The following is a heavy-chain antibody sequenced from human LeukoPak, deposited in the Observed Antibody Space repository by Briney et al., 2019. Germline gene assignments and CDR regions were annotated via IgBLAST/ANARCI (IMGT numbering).Heavy chain of an antibody. Sequence: SETLSLTCTVSGGSISSGGYYWSWIRQHPGKGLEWIGYIYYSGSTYYNPSLKSRVTISVDTSKNQLSLKLSSVTAADTAVYYCARTEQQLVFDYWGQGTLVTVSS. CDR2: IYYSGST. V-gene: IGHV4-31*03. CDR3: ARTEQQLVFDY. CDR1: GGSISSGGYY. D-gene: IGHD6-13*01. J-gene: IGHJ4*02.